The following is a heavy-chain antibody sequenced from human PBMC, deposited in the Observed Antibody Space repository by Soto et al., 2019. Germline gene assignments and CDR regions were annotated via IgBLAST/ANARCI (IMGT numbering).Heavy chain of an antibody. CDR2: MNPNSGNT. V-gene: IGHV1-8*01. D-gene: IGHD3-10*01. CDR3: ARGRYMVRGVIINYYYYGMDV. J-gene: IGHJ6*02. Sequence: GASVKFSCKASGYTFTSYDINWGRQATGQGLGWMGWMNPNSGNTGYAQKFQGRVTMTRNTSISTAYMELSRLRSEDTAVYYCARGRYMVRGVIINYYYYGMDVWGQGTTVTVSS. CDR1: GYTFTSYD.